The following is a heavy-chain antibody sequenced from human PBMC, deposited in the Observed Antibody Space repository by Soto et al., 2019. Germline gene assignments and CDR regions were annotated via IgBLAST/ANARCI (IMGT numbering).Heavy chain of an antibody. CDR2: IWYDGSNK. Sequence: QVQLVESGGGVVQPGKSLRLSCAAAGFTYSSYGMHWVRQAPGKGLEWVAVIWYDGSNKYYADSVKGRFTISRDNSQNTLYLQMNSLRAEDTAVYYCARGATPSPETRYYYYGMDVWGQGTTVTVSS. V-gene: IGHV3-33*01. CDR3: ARGATPSPETRYYYYGMDV. CDR1: GFTYSSYG. J-gene: IGHJ6*02.